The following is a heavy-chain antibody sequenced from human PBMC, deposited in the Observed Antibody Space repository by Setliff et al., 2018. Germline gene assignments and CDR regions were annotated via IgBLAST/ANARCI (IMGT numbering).Heavy chain of an antibody. V-gene: IGHV3-74*01. D-gene: IGHD1-1*01. CDR3: ARGPWKHSAYYYYYYMDV. J-gene: IGHJ6*03. CDR1: GFTLSSYW. Sequence: LRLSCAASGFTLSSYWMHWVRQAPGKGLVWVSRINSDGSSTSYADSVKGRFTISRDNAKNTLYLQMNSLRAEDTAGYYCARGPWKHSAYYYYYYMDVWGKGTTVTVSS. CDR2: INSDGSST.